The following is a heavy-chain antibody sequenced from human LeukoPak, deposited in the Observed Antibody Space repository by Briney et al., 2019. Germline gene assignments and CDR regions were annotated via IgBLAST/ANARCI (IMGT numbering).Heavy chain of an antibody. CDR2: IYYSGST. CDR1: GGSISSGDYY. J-gene: IGHJ5*02. CDR3: ARVGGSGSYYYWFDP. Sequence: SETLSLTCTVSGGSISSGDYYWSWIRQPPGKGLEWIGYIYYSGSTYYNPSLKSRVTISVDTSKNQFSLKLSSVTAADTAVYYCARVGGSGSYYYWFDPWGQGTLVTVSS. V-gene: IGHV4-30-4*01. D-gene: IGHD3-10*01.